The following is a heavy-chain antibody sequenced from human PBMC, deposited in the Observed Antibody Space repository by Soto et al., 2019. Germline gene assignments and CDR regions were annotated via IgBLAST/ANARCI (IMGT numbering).Heavy chain of an antibody. CDR2: IYYSGST. D-gene: IGHD6-19*01. J-gene: IGHJ1*01. Sequence: PSETLSLTCTVSGGSISSYYWSWIRQPPGKGLEWIGYIYYSGSTNYNPSLKSRVTISVDTSKNQFSLKLSSVTAADTAVYYCASTGDSSGWYGSPSYFQHWGQGTLVTVSS. CDR1: GGSISSYY. V-gene: IGHV4-59*08. CDR3: ASTGDSSGWYGSPSYFQH.